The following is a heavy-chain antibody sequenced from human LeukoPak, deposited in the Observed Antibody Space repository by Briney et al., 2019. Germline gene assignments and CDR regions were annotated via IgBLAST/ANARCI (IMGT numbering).Heavy chain of an antibody. CDR3: ARVMSWAYFDY. J-gene: IGHJ4*02. V-gene: IGHV3-53*01. Sequence: GGSLRLSCAASGFTVSSNYMSWVRQAPGKGLEWVSVIYSGGSTYYADSVKGRFTISRDNSKNTLYLQMNSLRAEDTAVYYCARVMSWAYFDYWAREPWSPSPQ. CDR2: IYSGGST. CDR1: GFTVSSNY. D-gene: IGHD3-16*01.